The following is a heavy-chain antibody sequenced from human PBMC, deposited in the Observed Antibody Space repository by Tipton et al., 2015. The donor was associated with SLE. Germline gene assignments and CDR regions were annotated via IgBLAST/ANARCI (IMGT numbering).Heavy chain of an antibody. Sequence: TLSLTCTVSGASISSYYWSWVRQPPGKGLEWIGNIYYSGSTYYNPSLQSRVTISLDKSKNQFSLRLSSVTAADTAVYYCTRGGFREPDDFYYGMDVWGQGTPVTVSS. J-gene: IGHJ6*02. CDR3: TRGGFREPDDFYYGMDV. V-gene: IGHV4-59*12. CDR1: GASISSYY. D-gene: IGHD3-10*01. CDR2: IYYSGST.